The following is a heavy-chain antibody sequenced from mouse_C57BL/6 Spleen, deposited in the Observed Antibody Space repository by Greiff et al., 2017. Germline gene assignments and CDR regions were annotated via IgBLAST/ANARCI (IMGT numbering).Heavy chain of an antibody. D-gene: IGHD1-1*01. J-gene: IGHJ1*03. CDR3: TRSNGSSYWYFDV. Sequence: DVKLQESGTVLARPGASVKMSCKTSGYTFTSYWMHWVKQRPGQGLEWIGAIYPGNSDTSYNQKFKGKAKLTAVTSASTAYMELSSLTNEDSAVYYCTRSNGSSYWYFDVWGTGTTVTVSS. CDR1: GYTFTSYW. CDR2: IYPGNSDT. V-gene: IGHV1-5*01.